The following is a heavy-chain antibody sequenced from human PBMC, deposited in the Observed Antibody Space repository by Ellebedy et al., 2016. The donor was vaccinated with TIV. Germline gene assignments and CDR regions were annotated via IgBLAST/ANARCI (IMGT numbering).Heavy chain of an antibody. Sequence: ASVKVSCKSSGYSFNSYGISWVRQAPGQGLEWIGWISTYNGNTNYAKRLRGRVTMTTDTSTRTAYMELSSLRSEDTAVYYCATLVRYTYGRRGMDVWGQGTTVTVSS. V-gene: IGHV1-18*01. CDR2: ISTYNGNT. CDR3: ATLVRYTYGRRGMDV. D-gene: IGHD5-18*01. CDR1: GYSFNSYG. J-gene: IGHJ6*02.